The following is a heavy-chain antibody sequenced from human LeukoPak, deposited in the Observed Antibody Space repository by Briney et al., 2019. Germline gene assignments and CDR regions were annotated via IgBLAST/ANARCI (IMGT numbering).Heavy chain of an antibody. CDR1: GVSISNYY. CDR3: ARAEKAVTGTLDY. J-gene: IGHJ4*02. V-gene: IGHV4-59*01. Sequence: PSETLPLTCTGTGVSISNYYWSWIRQSPGKKLEWIGYMYNRGSTIYNPSLKSRVTISTDTSKNQFSLRLTSVTAADTAVYYCARAEKAVTGTLDYWGQGTLITVSS. D-gene: IGHD6-19*01. CDR2: MYNRGST.